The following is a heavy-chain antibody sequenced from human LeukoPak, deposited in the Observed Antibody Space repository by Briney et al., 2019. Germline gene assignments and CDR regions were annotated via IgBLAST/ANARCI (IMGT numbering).Heavy chain of an antibody. V-gene: IGHV4-59*01. Sequence: SETLSLTCTVSGGSISSYYWSWIRQPPGKGLEWIGYIYYSGSTNYNPSLKSRVTISVDTSKNQFSLKLSSVTAADTAVYYCARAGSRYDFWSGYFDYWGQGTLSPSPQ. J-gene: IGHJ4*02. CDR1: GGSISSYY. CDR2: IYYSGST. D-gene: IGHD3-3*01. CDR3: ARAGSRYDFWSGYFDY.